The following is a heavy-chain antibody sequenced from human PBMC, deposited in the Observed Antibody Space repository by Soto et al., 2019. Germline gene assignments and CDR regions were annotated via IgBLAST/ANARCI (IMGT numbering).Heavy chain of an antibody. Sequence: GASVKVSCKASGYSFTQYAIHWVRQAPGRSLEWLGWIHPANGNTKYSQKFQGRVTFTRDTSATTAYMELSSLRSEDTAVYYCARDISGSYQGPFDYWGQGTLVTVSS. D-gene: IGHD1-26*01. V-gene: IGHV1-3*01. CDR2: IHPANGNT. J-gene: IGHJ4*02. CDR3: ARDISGSYQGPFDY. CDR1: GYSFTQYA.